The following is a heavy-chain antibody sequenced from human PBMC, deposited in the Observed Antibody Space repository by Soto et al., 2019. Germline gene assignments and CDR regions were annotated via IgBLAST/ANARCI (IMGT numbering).Heavy chain of an antibody. CDR3: AKDRVVVEGDYVGQGPFDY. J-gene: IGHJ4*02. D-gene: IGHD4-17*01. CDR2: ISGSGGST. CDR1: GFTFSSYA. Sequence: EVQLLESGGGLVQPGGSLRLSCAASGFTFSSYAMSWVRQAPGKGLEWVSAISGSGGSTYYADSVKGQFTISRDNSKNTLYLQMNSLRAEDTAVYYCAKDRVVVEGDYVGQGPFDYWGQGTLVTVSS. V-gene: IGHV3-23*01.